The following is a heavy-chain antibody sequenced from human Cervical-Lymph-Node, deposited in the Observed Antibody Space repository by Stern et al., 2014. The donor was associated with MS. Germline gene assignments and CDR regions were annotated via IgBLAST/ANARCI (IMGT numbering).Heavy chain of an antibody. Sequence: QVQLQESGPGLVKPSQTLSLTCTVSGGSISSYCYYWSWILQHPGKGLEWIVYIHYSASPCYTLILKSRLSISVDTSTKQLSMRLNSVTAADTAVYYCARASGTCAVYYYNYGMDVWGQGTTVTVSS. D-gene: IGHD1-26*01. J-gene: IGHJ6*02. CDR2: IHYSASP. CDR1: GGSISSYCYY. V-gene: IGHV4-31*03. CDR3: ARASGTCAVYYYNYGMDV.